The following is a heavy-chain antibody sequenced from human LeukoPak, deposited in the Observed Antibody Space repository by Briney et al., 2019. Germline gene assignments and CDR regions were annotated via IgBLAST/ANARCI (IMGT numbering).Heavy chain of an antibody. V-gene: IGHV4-59*01. CDR2: IYYSGST. CDR3: ARSHLAGYSSSWYSALYYYYGMDV. CDR1: GGSISSYY. J-gene: IGHJ6*02. D-gene: IGHD6-13*01. Sequence: SETLSLTCTVSGGSISSYYWSWIRRPPGKGLEWVGYIYYSGSTDYNPSLKSRVTISVDTSKNQFSLKLSSVTAADTAVYYCARSHLAGYSSSWYSALYYYYGMDVWGQGTTVTVSS.